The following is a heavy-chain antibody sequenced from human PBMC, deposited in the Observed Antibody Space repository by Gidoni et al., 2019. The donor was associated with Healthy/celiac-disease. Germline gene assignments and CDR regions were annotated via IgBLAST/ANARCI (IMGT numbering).Heavy chain of an antibody. V-gene: IGHV6-1*01. D-gene: IGHD6-13*01. J-gene: IGHJ4*02. CDR1: GDSVTGNSAA. CDR3: ARDLSSSWPRFDY. CDR2: TYYRSKWYN. Sequence: QVQLQQSGQGLGKPSQTISLTCAIPGDSVTGNSAAWNWIRQSPSRGLEWLGRTYYRSKWYNDYAVSAKSRITINPDTSKNQFSLQLNSVTPEDTAVYYCARDLSSSWPRFDYWGQGTLVTVSS.